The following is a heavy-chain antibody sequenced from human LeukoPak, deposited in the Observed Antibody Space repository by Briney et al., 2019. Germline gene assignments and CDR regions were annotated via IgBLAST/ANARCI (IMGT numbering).Heavy chain of an antibody. CDR1: GYTFTGYY. V-gene: IGHV1-46*01. J-gene: IGHJ6*03. CDR2: INPSDGST. Sequence: ASVKVSCKASGYTFTGYYMHWVRQAPGQGLEWMGKINPSDGSTRYAQKFQGRVTMTRNTSISTAYMELSSLRSEDTAVYYCARAAGRGLYYYYYMDVWGKGTTVTISS. CDR3: ARAAGRGLYYYYYMDV. D-gene: IGHD3-10*01.